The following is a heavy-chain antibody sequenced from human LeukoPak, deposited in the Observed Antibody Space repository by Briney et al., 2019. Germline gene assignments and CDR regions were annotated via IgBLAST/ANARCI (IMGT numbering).Heavy chain of an antibody. Sequence: PGGSLRLSCAASGFTFSSYAMSWVRQAPGKGLGWVSAISGGGSTYYADSVKGRFTISRDNSKNTLYLQMNSLRAEDTAVYYCAKSSRRYYDSSGYSIDYWGQGTLVTVSS. CDR2: ISGGGST. J-gene: IGHJ4*02. CDR1: GFTFSSYA. CDR3: AKSSRRYYDSSGYSIDY. D-gene: IGHD3-22*01. V-gene: IGHV3-23*01.